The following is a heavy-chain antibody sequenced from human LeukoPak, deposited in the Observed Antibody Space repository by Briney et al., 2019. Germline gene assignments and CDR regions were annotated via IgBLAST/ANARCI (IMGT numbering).Heavy chain of an antibody. CDR2: IGGSGGST. CDR1: GFTFSSYA. Sequence: GGSLRLSCAASGFTFSSYAMSWVRQAPGKGLEWVSAIGGSGGSTYYADSVKGRFTISRDNSKNTLYLQMNSLRAEDTAVYYCAKSHYYDSSGYYPPLDYWGQGTLVTVSS. J-gene: IGHJ4*02. CDR3: AKSHYYDSSGYYPPLDY. D-gene: IGHD3-22*01. V-gene: IGHV3-23*01.